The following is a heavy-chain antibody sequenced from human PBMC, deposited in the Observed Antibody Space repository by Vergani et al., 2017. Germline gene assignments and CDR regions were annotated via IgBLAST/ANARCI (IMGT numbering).Heavy chain of an antibody. CDR1: GFTFSDHY. CDR3: ARESGAVAAEGGYYYGMDV. V-gene: IGHV3-72*01. CDR2: TRNKANSYTT. Sequence: EVQLVESGGGLVQPGGSLRLSCAASGFTFSDHYMDWVRQAPGKGLEWVGRTRNKANSYTTEYAASVKGRFTISRDDSKNSLYLQMNSLKTEDTAVYYCARESGAVAAEGGYYYGMDVWSQGTTVTVSS. D-gene: IGHD6-19*01. J-gene: IGHJ6*02.